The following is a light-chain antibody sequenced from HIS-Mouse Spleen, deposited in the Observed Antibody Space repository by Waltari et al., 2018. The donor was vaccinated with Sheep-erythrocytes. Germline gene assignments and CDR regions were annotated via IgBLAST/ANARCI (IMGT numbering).Light chain of an antibody. V-gene: IGKV1-39*01. CDR3: QQSYSTPPLT. CDR2: AES. J-gene: IGKJ4*01. Sequence: IQMTQSPSSLSASVGDRVTITCRASQSISSYLNCYQQKPGKAPKLLIYAESSLQSGVPSRFSGSGSGTDFTLTISSLQPEDFATYYCQQSYSTPPLTFGGGTKVEIK. CDR1: QSISSY.